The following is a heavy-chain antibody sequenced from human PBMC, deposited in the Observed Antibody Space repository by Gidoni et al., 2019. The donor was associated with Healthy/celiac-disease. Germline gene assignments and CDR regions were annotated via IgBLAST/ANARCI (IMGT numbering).Heavy chain of an antibody. Sequence: QVPLVASGGGVVQPGRSLRLSCAASGFTLSSYGMHWVRQAPGKGLEWVAVISYDGSNKYYADSVKGRFTISRDNSKNTLYLQMNSLRAEDTAVYYCAKGAGGLLPYYYGMDVWGQGTTVTVSS. CDR1: GFTLSSYG. CDR3: AKGAGGLLPYYYGMDV. D-gene: IGHD2-15*01. J-gene: IGHJ6*02. V-gene: IGHV3-30*18. CDR2: ISYDGSNK.